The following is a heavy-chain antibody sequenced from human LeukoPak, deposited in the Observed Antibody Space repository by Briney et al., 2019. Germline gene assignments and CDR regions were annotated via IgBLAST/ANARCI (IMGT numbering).Heavy chain of an antibody. CDR2: VSVYDGKT. Sequence: GASVKVPCKTDGYTFNNFGISWVRQAPGQGLEWRGWVSVYDGKTNYAQTIQDRVTMTTDTSTGPAYMDLRSLRSDDPAIYYCARLDYASGSYYSAPLDHWGQGTLVTVSS. CDR3: ARLDYASGSYYSAPLDH. CDR1: GYTFNNFG. D-gene: IGHD3-10*01. J-gene: IGHJ4*02. V-gene: IGHV1-18*01.